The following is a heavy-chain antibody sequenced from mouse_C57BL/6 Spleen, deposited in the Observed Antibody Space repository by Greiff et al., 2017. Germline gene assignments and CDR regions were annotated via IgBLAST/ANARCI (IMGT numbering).Heavy chain of an antibody. CDR3: ARGYPGYFDY. CDR1: GYSITSGYY. J-gene: IGHJ2*01. V-gene: IGHV3-6*01. CDR2: ISYDGSN. Sequence: EVKLVESGPGLVKPSQSLSLTCSVTGYSITSGYYWNWIRQFPGNKLEWMGYISYDGSNNYNPSLKNRISITRDTSKNQFFLKLNSVTTEDTATYYCARGYPGYFDYWGQGTTLTVSS.